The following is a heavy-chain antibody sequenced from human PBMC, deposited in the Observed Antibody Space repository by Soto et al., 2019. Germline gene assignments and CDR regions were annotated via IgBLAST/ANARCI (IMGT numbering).Heavy chain of an antibody. CDR1: GYTFASYG. CDR2: ISAYNGNT. V-gene: IGHV1-18*01. J-gene: IGHJ3*02. CDR3: ARDWFTYYYDSSGYYYLDAFDI. Sequence: DSVKVSCKASGYTFASYGISWVRQAPGQGLEWMGWISAYNGNTNYAQKLQGRVTMTTDTSTSTAYMELRSLRSDDTAVYYCARDWFTYYYDSSGYYYLDAFDIWGQGTMVTVSS. D-gene: IGHD3-22*01.